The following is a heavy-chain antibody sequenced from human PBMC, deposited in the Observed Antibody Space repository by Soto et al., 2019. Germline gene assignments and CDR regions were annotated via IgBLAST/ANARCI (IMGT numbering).Heavy chain of an antibody. CDR3: ARDDYGDGTMGAFDI. CDR1: GYTFTSYY. CDR2: INPSGGST. V-gene: IGHV1-46*03. D-gene: IGHD4-17*01. J-gene: IGHJ3*02. Sequence: ASVKVSCKASGYTFTSYYMHWVRQAPGQGLEWMGIINPSGGSTSYAQKFQGRVTMTRDTSTSTVYMELSSLRSEDTAVYYCARDDYGDGTMGAFDICGEGTMVTV.